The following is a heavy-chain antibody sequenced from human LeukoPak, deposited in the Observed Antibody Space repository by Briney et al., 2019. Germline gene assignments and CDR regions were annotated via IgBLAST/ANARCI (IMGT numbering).Heavy chain of an antibody. CDR2: IYYSGST. D-gene: IGHD3-22*01. CDR1: GVSISSYY. Sequence: SETLSLTCTVSGVSISSYYWSWIRQPPGKGLEWIGYIYYSGSTNYNPTLKSRVTISVDTSKNQFSLKLSSVTAADTAVYYCARDSPYYDSSGYTFDYWGQGTLVTVSS. V-gene: IGHV4-59*01. J-gene: IGHJ4*02. CDR3: ARDSPYYDSSGYTFDY.